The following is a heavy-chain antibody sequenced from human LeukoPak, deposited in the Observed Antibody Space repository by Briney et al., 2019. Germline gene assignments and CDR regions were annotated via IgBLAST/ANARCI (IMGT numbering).Heavy chain of an antibody. J-gene: IGHJ4*02. Sequence: SETLSLTCTVSGGSISDYYWSWIRQPPGKGLEWIGYIYYTGGTNYNPSLKSRATISVDTSKNQFSLKLDSVTAADTAVYYCAREGGFFRPLDYSGQGTLVTVSS. CDR3: AREGGFFRPLDY. V-gene: IGHV4-59*01. CDR1: GGSISDYY. CDR2: IYYTGGT. D-gene: IGHD3-3*01.